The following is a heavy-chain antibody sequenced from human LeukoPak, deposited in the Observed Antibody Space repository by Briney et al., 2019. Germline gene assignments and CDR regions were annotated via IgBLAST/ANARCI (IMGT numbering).Heavy chain of an antibody. J-gene: IGHJ6*02. CDR3: ARSRSVSNYKGMDV. Sequence: GGSLRLSCPASGFTFSDYSMSWVRQAPGKGLEWVSSISSSSDYIYYADSVKGRFTISRDNARNSLYLQMNSLRAEDTAVYYCARSRSVSNYKGMDVWGQETTVTVS. V-gene: IGHV3-21*04. CDR2: ISSSSDYI. CDR1: GFTFSDYS. D-gene: IGHD5/OR15-5a*01.